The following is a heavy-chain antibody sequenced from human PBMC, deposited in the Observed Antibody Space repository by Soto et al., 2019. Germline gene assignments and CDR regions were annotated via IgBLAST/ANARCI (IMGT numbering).Heavy chain of an antibody. D-gene: IGHD6-19*01. J-gene: IGHJ6*02. V-gene: IGHV1-8*01. CDR2: MNSNSGNI. CDR3: ARYHSSGGSAPYYYYGMDV. CDR1: GYTFTSYD. Sequence: QVQLVQSGAEVKKPGASVKVSCKASGYTFTSYDFNWVRLATGQGLVWMGWMNSNSGNIGYAQQFHGIFTMISNTYIITAYMELSSLKSEDTAVYYCARYHSSGGSAPYYYYGMDVWGHGTTVTVSS.